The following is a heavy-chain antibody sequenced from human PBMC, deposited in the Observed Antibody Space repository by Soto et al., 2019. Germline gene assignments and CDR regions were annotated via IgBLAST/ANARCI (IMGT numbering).Heavy chain of an antibody. J-gene: IGHJ3*02. CDR2: IYYSGST. Sequence: QVQLQESGPGLVKPSQTLSLTCTVSGGSISSGGYYWSWIRQHPGKGLEWIGSIYYSGSTFYNPSLKSRVTKALDPYKNQFALKLGSVDAADTAVYYCARDRNDFWSGYYTVEAFDIWGQGTMVPVSS. V-gene: IGHV4-31*03. CDR1: GGSISSGGYY. D-gene: IGHD3-3*01. CDR3: ARDRNDFWSGYYTVEAFDI.